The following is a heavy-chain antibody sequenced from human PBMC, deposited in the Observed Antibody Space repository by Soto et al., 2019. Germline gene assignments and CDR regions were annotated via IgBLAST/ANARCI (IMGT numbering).Heavy chain of an antibody. D-gene: IGHD3-10*01. Sequence: QVHLVQSGAEVKNPGASVKVSCKASGYTFTSHGISWVRQAPGQGLEWMGWISSVTGGTNYAQSRQGRVTMTTDTSTTTAYMEVTSLTSVDTAVYYCARDISFRSGTAYGYWGQGTAVTVSS. J-gene: IGHJ4*02. CDR1: GYTFTSHG. V-gene: IGHV1-18*01. CDR2: ISSVTGGT. CDR3: ARDISFRSGTAYGY.